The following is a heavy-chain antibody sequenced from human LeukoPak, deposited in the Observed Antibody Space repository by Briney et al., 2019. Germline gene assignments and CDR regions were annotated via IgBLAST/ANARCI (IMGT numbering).Heavy chain of an antibody. CDR2: ISSSSSTI. CDR1: GFTFSSYS. V-gene: IGHV3-48*02. CDR3: ARDPPYYYDSSGFDY. Sequence: PGGSLRLSCAASGFTFSSYSMNWVRQAPGEGLEWVSYISSSSSTIYYADSVKGRFTISRDNAKNSLYLQMNSLRDEDTAVYYCARDPPYYYDSSGFDYWGQGTLVTVSS. D-gene: IGHD3-22*01. J-gene: IGHJ4*02.